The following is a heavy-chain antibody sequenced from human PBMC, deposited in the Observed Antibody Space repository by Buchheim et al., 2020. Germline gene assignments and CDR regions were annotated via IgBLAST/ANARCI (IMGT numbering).Heavy chain of an antibody. CDR3: ARDPSSSATFDS. J-gene: IGHJ5*01. CDR2: IYHTGST. Sequence: QVQLQESGPGLVKPSGTLSLTCAVSGGSITSSHWWTWVRQPPGKGLVWIGEIYHTGSTNYRPSLASRVTILVDRSKNQFSPTLRSVTAADTGFYYCARDPSSSATFDSWGQGTL. CDR1: GGSITSSHW. D-gene: IGHD2-2*01. V-gene: IGHV4-4*02.